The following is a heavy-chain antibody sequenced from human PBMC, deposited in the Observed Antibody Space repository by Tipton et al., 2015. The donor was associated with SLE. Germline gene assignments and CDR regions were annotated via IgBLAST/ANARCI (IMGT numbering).Heavy chain of an antibody. CDR1: GGSISSGDYY. CDR3: ARTNQQLLTGAFDI. V-gene: IGHV4-30-4*08. J-gene: IGHJ3*02. Sequence: TLSLTCTVSGGSISSGDYYWSWIRQPPGKGLEWIGYIYYSGSTYYNPSLKSRVTISVDTSKNQFSLRLSSVTAADTAVYYCARTNQQLLTGAFDIWGQGTMVTVSS. D-gene: IGHD6-13*01. CDR2: IYYSGST.